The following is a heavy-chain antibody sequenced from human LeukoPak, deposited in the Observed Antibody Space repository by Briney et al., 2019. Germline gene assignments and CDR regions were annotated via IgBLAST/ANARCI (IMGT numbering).Heavy chain of an antibody. J-gene: IGHJ4*02. D-gene: IGHD3-22*01. CDR3: AGGEDSRWLLGAGIDY. Sequence: SETLSLTCTVSGGSISSGSYYWSWIRQPAGKGLEWIGRIYTSGSTNYNPSLKSRVTISVDTSKNQFSLKLSSVTAADTAGYFCAGGEDSRWLLGAGIDYWGQGTLVTVSS. CDR2: IYTSGST. CDR1: GGSISSGSYY. V-gene: IGHV4-61*02.